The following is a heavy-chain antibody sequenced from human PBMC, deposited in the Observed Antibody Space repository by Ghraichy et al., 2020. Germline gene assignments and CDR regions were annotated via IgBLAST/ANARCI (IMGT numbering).Heavy chain of an antibody. D-gene: IGHD2/OR15-2a*01. V-gene: IGHV4-39*01. CDR1: GGSISSSSDY. J-gene: IGHJ5*02. Sequence: SETLSPTCTVSGGSISSSSDYWDWIRQPPGKGLEWIGSIYYRGNTYYNPSLKSRATISVDTSKNQFSLKLSSVTAAETAVYYCARASYNIDSWFDPWGQGTLVTVSS. CDR2: IYYRGNT. CDR3: ARASYNIDSWFDP.